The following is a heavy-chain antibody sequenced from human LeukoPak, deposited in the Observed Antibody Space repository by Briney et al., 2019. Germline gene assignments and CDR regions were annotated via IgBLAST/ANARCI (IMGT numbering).Heavy chain of an antibody. Sequence: GTLSLTCAVSGGSISSVNLWSWVRQPPGKGLEWVGEMYLSGTDTYNPSLRGRVTISLDRSKNQLSLRLRSVTAADTAVYYCAGLVGRYSTGMYYYFDYWGPGTLVTVSS. CDR2: MYLSGTD. CDR3: AGLVGRYSTGMYYYFDY. D-gene: IGHD1-26*01. CDR1: GGSISSVNL. V-gene: IGHV4-4*02. J-gene: IGHJ4*02.